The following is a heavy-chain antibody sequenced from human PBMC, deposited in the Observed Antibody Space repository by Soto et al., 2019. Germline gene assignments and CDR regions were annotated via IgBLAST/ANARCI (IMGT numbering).Heavy chain of an antibody. CDR1: GFTFSSYG. CDR3: AKDMGRNTAMVERFDY. CDR2: ISYDGSNK. V-gene: IGHV3-30*18. D-gene: IGHD5-18*01. J-gene: IGHJ4*02. Sequence: QVQLVESGGGVVQPGRSLRLSCAASGFTFSSYGMHWVRQAPGKGLEWVAVISYDGSNKYYADSVKGRFTISRDNSKNTLYLQMNSLRADDTAVHYRAKDMGRNTAMVERFDYWGQGTLVTVSS.